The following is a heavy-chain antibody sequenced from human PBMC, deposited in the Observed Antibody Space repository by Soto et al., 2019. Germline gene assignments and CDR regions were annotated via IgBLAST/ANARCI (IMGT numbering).Heavy chain of an antibody. CDR3: ARGGSWFDP. Sequence: SETLSLTXTVSSGSASPHYWSWIRQSPGKGLEWIAYIYFTGSTNYNPSLKSRVTISIDTSTNQLSLKLTSVTAADTAVYYCARGGSWFDPWGQGTLVTVSS. CDR2: IYFTGST. CDR1: SGSASPHY. J-gene: IGHJ5*02. V-gene: IGHV4-59*02.